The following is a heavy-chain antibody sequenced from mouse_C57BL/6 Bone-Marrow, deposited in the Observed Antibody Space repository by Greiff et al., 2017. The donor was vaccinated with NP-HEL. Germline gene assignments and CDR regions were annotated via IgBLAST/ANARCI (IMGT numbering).Heavy chain of an antibody. CDR3: ARYYDYDGDFDV. CDR2: IDPSDSYT. Sequence: VQLQQPGAELVKPGASVKLSCKASGYTFTSYWMQWVKQRPGQGLEWIGEIDPSDSYTNYNQKFKGKATLTVDTSSSTAYMQLSSLTSEDSAVYYCARYYDYDGDFDVWGTGTTVTVSS. V-gene: IGHV1-50*01. D-gene: IGHD2-4*01. CDR1: GYTFTSYW. J-gene: IGHJ1*03.